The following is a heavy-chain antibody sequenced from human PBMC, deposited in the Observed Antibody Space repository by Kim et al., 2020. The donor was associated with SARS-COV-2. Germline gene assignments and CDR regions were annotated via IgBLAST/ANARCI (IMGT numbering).Heavy chain of an antibody. CDR3: AREAIPATSRIWFGELSNNWFDP. CDR1: GFTFSSYA. D-gene: IGHD3-10*01. Sequence: GGSLRLSCAASGFTFSSYAMHWVRQAPGKGLEWVAVISYDGSNKYYADSVKGRFTISRDNSKNTLYLQMNSLRAEDTAVYYCAREAIPATSRIWFGELSNNWFDPWGQGTLVTVSS. V-gene: IGHV3-30*04. J-gene: IGHJ5*02. CDR2: ISYDGSNK.